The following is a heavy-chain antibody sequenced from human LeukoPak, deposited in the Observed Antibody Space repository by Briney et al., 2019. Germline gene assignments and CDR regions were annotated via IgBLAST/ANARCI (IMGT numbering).Heavy chain of an antibody. CDR3: ARGRGFDWLLYRDHKYYFDY. CDR2: INHSGST. Sequence: SETLSLTCAVYGGSFSGYYWSWIHQPPGKGLEWIGEINHSGSTNYNPSLKSRVTISVDTSKNQFPLKLSSVTAADTAVYYCARGRGFDWLLYRDHKYYFDYWGQGTLVTVSS. CDR1: GGSFSGYY. V-gene: IGHV4-34*01. J-gene: IGHJ4*02. D-gene: IGHD3-9*01.